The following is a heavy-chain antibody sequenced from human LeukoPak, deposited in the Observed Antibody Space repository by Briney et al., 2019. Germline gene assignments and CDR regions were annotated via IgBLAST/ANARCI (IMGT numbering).Heavy chain of an antibody. Sequence: SETLSLTCTVSGGSINNYYWSWIRQPPGKGLEWIGYIYYSGTTNHNPSLKSRVTISVDTSKNQFSLKLSSVSAADTAVYYCARHRGPTTEVTRDFDYWGQGTLVTVSS. CDR3: ARHRGPTTEVTRDFDY. CDR2: IYYSGTT. D-gene: IGHD4-23*01. V-gene: IGHV4-59*01. CDR1: GGSINNYY. J-gene: IGHJ4*02.